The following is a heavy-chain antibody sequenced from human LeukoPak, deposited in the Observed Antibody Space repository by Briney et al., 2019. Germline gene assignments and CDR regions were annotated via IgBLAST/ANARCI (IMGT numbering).Heavy chain of an antibody. V-gene: IGHV4-30-4*01. CDR2: IYYSGSA. J-gene: IGHJ4*02. CDR3: ARASYDSSGSYFDY. CDR1: GGSISSGDYY. D-gene: IGHD3-22*01. Sequence: SKTLSLTCTVSGGSISSGDYYWSWIRQPPGKGLEWIGYIYYSGSAYYNPSLKSRVTISVDTSKNQFSLKLSSVTAADTAVYYCARASYDSSGSYFDYWGQGTLVTVSS.